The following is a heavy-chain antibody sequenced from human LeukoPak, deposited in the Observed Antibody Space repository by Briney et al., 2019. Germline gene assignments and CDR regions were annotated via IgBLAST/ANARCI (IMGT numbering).Heavy chain of an antibody. V-gene: IGHV1-2*02. D-gene: IGHD5-18*01. CDR1: GYTFTGYY. Sequence: GASVKVSCKASGYTFTGYYMHWVRQAPGQGLEWMGWINPNSGGTNYAQKFQGRVTMTRDTSISTAYMELGRLRSDDTAVYYCARDYIGYSYGFDYWGQGTLVTVSS. CDR2: INPNSGGT. CDR3: ARDYIGYSYGFDY. J-gene: IGHJ4*02.